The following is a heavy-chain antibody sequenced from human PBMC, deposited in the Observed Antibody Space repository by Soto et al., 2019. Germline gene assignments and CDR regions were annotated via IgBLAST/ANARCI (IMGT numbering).Heavy chain of an antibody. J-gene: IGHJ6*03. CDR3: ARVSYYYYMDV. Sequence: SETLSLTCAVYGGSFSGYYWSWIRQPPGKGLEWIGEINHSGSTNYNPSLKSRVTISVDTSKNQFSLKLSSVTAADTAMYYCARVSYYYYMDVWGKGTTVTVSS. CDR2: INHSGST. CDR1: GGSFSGYY. V-gene: IGHV4-34*01.